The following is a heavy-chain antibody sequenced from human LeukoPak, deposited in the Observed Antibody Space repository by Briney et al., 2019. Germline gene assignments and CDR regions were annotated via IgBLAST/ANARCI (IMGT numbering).Heavy chain of an antibody. J-gene: IGHJ4*02. Sequence: SETLSLTCAVYGVSFSGYYWSWIRQPPGKGLEWIGEINHSGSTNYNPSLKSRVTISVDTSKNQFSLKLSSVTAADTAVYYCARFLRIMIFGLSGGNYFDYWGQGTLVTVSS. CDR3: ARFLRIMIFGLSGGNYFDY. V-gene: IGHV4-34*01. CDR2: INHSGST. CDR1: GVSFSGYY. D-gene: IGHD3/OR15-3a*01.